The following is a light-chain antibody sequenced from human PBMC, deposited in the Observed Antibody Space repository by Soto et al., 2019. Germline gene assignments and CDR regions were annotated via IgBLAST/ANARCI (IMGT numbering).Light chain of an antibody. CDR3: HQRFPWPS. J-gene: IGKJ3*01. CDR1: QIINTY. CDR2: DAS. V-gene: IGKV3-11*01. Sequence: ETVLTQSPATLSLSPGERATLSCRASQIINTYLAWYQQKPGQAPRLLIYDASNRATGIPARFSGSGSGTAFTLTIISLEPEDFAVYYCHQRFPWPSFGPGTKVDIK.